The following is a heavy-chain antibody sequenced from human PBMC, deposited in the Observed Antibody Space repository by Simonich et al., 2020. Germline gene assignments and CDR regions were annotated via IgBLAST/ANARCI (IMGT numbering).Heavy chain of an antibody. CDR3: ARWAYSSSYFDY. CDR1: GGSISSSSYY. D-gene: IGHD6-6*01. CDR2: IYTSGAT. Sequence: QLQLQESGPGLVKPSETLYLTCTVSGGSISSSSYYWGWIRQPPGKVLEWIGSIYTSGATSSNPPLKSRFTISVDTSKNQFSLKLSSVTAADTAVYYCARWAYSSSYFDYWGQGTLVTVSS. V-gene: IGHV4-39*01. J-gene: IGHJ4*02.